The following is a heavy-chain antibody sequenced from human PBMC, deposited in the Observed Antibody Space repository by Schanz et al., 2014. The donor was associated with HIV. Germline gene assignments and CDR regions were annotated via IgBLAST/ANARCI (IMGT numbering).Heavy chain of an antibody. CDR1: GFTFSGFA. D-gene: IGHD3-22*01. Sequence: QLLESGGGLVQPGGLLRLSCAASGFTFSGFAMSWVRQAPGKGLEWVSAISGSGGSTYYADSVKGRFTISRDNSKNTLYLQMTTLRTEDTAVYYCAKPEYDSRGNSQSHFDSWGQGTLVTVSS. V-gene: IGHV3-23*01. CDR3: AKPEYDSRGNSQSHFDS. J-gene: IGHJ4*02. CDR2: ISGSGGST.